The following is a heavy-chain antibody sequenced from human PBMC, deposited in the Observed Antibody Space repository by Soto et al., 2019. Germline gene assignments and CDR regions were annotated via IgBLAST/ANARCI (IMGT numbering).Heavy chain of an antibody. J-gene: IGHJ4*02. CDR1: GGSISSYY. D-gene: IGHD4-17*01. CDR2: IYYSGST. CDR3: ARGPTVTSFDY. V-gene: IGHV4-59*01. Sequence: PSETLSLTCTVSGGSISSYYWSWIRQPPGKGLEWIGYIYYSGSTNYNPSLKSRVTISVDTSKNQFSLKLSSVTAADTAVYYCARGPTVTSFDYWGQGTLVTAPQ.